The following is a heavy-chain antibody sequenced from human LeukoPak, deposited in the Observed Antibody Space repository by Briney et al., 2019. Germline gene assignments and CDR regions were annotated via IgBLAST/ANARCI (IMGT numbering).Heavy chain of an antibody. D-gene: IGHD3-9*01. Sequence: GGSLRLSCEASGFTFSTYPMHWVRQAPDKGLEWVAMISYHGSNEYYADSVKGRFTISRDNSKNTLYLQTNNPRVEDTAIYYCARVHDTTGYYHYFDSWGQGTLVTVSS. CDR1: GFTFSTYP. V-gene: IGHV3-30*04. CDR3: ARVHDTTGYYHYFDS. CDR2: ISYHGSNE. J-gene: IGHJ4*02.